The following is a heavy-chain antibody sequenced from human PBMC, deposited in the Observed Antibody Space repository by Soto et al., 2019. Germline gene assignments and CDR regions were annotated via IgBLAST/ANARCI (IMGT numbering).Heavy chain of an antibody. CDR3: VTISRSAPWGC. CDR1: GHTFSNAW. CDR2: IKSKTDGGTT. D-gene: IGHD6-19*01. J-gene: IGHJ1*01. V-gene: IGHV3-15*01. Sequence: EVQLVESGGDLVEPGGSLRLSCVTSGHTFSNAWMSWVRQDPGKGLEWVGRIKSKTDGGTTDYAAPVKGRFTISRDDSKRTLYLQMSSLETDDTAVYYCVTISRSAPWGCWGQGTLGTVSS.